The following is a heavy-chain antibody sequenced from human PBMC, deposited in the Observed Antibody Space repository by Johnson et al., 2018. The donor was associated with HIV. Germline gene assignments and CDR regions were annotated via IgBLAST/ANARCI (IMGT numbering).Heavy chain of an antibody. Sequence: MQLVESGGGLVKPGGSLRLSCAASGFTFSDYYMSWIRQAPGKGLEWVSYISSSGSSTYYIDSVKGRFTISRDNAKNSLYLQMNNLRVEDTAVYYCARDATPWGGDYVGYAFDLWGQGTVVTVSP. CDR1: GFTFSDYY. CDR2: ISSSGSST. V-gene: IGHV3-11*04. J-gene: IGHJ3*01. CDR3: ARDATPWGGDYVGYAFDL. D-gene: IGHD4-17*01.